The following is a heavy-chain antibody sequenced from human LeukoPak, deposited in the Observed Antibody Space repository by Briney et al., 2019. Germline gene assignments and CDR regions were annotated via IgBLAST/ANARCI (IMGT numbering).Heavy chain of an antibody. CDR2: INGSGGST. V-gene: IGHV3-23*01. Sequence: GGSLRLSCAASGFTFSSYAMSWVRQAPGKGLEWVSDINGSGGSTYYADSVKGRFTISRDNAKNSLFLQMNSLRVEDLGVYYCARGRRWLQPLDYWGQGTLVTVSS. J-gene: IGHJ4*02. D-gene: IGHD5-24*01. CDR3: ARGRRWLQPLDY. CDR1: GFTFSSYA.